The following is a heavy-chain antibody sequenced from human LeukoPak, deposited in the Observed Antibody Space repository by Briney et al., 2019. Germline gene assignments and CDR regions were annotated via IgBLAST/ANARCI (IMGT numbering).Heavy chain of an antibody. V-gene: IGHV1-69*13. D-gene: IGHD1-1*01. CDR2: IIPIFGTA. CDR3: ARGRVSSSTWYSTYYYYFYMDV. Sequence: SVKVSCKASGGTFSSYAISWVRQAPGQGLEWMGGIIPIFGTANYAQKFQGRVTITADESTSTAYMELSSLRSEDTAVYYCARGRVSSSTWYSTYYYYFYMDVWGKGTTVTVSS. CDR1: GGTFSSYA. J-gene: IGHJ6*03.